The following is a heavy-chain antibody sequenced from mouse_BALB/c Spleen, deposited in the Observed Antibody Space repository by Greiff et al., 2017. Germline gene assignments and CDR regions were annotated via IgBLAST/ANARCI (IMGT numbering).Heavy chain of an antibody. Sequence: ESGAELVRPGVSVKISCKGSGYTFTDYAMHWVKQSHAKSLEWIGVISTYYGDASYNQKFKGKATMTVDKSSSTAYMELARLTSEDSAIYYCARGATTATAWFAYWGQGTLVTVSA. CDR1: GYTFTDYA. V-gene: IGHV1S137*01. J-gene: IGHJ3*01. CDR3: ARGATTATAWFAY. D-gene: IGHD1-2*01. CDR2: ISTYYGDA.